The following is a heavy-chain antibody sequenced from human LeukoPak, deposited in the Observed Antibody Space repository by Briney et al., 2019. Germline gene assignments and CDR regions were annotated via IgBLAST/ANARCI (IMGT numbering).Heavy chain of an antibody. Sequence: GGSLRLSCAASGFNFSNYAMSWVRQAPGKGLEWVSAISGSGDSTNYADSVKGRFTIARDNSKNTLYLQTNSLRAEDTAVYYCATVPWILIWTHYFDYWGQGTLVTVSS. J-gene: IGHJ4*02. CDR2: ISGSGDST. CDR1: GFNFSNYA. D-gene: IGHD5-18*01. CDR3: ATVPWILIWTHYFDY. V-gene: IGHV3-23*01.